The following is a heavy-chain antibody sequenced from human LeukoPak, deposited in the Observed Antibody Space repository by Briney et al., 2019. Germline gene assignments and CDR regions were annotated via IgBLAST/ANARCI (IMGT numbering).Heavy chain of an antibody. V-gene: IGHV3-21*04. J-gene: IGHJ4*02. CDR3: ASRSGGSQGSIDY. Sequence: GGSLRLSCATSGFSFSSHDMNWVRQAPGKGLEWVSSITGSSTSIEYADSVKGRFTISRDNAKNSLYLQMNSLRAEDTALYYCASRSGGSQGSIDYWGQGTLVTVSS. CDR1: GFSFSSHD. CDR2: ITGSSTSI. D-gene: IGHD2-15*01.